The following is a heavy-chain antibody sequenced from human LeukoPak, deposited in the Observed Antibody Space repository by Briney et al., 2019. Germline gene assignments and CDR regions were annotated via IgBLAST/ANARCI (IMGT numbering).Heavy chain of an antibody. V-gene: IGHV3-21*01. J-gene: IGHJ4*02. D-gene: IGHD6-19*01. CDR3: ARDRTGIAVAGQGGFDY. CDR1: GFTFSSYS. Sequence: GGSLRLSCAASGFTFSSYSMYWVRQAPGKGLEWVSSISSSSSYIYYADSVKGRFTISRDNAKNSLYLQMNSLRAEDTAVYYCARDRTGIAVAGQGGFDYWGQGTLVTVSS. CDR2: ISSSSSYI.